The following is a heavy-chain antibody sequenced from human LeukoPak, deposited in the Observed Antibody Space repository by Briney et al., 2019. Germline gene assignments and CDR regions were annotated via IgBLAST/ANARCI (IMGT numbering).Heavy chain of an antibody. Sequence: GGSLRLSCVGSGFTFRSHAMSWVRQAPEKGLEFVSGIYENGGTTYYADSVKGWFSISRDNSKNTLYLQMDSLRGEDTAVYYCAKDFRIGYSAHFDYWGQGALVTVSS. CDR1: GFTFRSHA. V-gene: IGHV3-23*01. D-gene: IGHD2-21*01. CDR3: AKDFRIGYSAHFDY. J-gene: IGHJ4*02. CDR2: IYENGGTT.